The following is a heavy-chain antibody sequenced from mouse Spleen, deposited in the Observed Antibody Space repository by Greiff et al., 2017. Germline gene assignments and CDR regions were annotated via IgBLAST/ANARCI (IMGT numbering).Heavy chain of an antibody. V-gene: IGHV1-81*01. CDR1: GYTFTSYG. J-gene: IGHJ1*01. CDR2: IYPRSGNT. CDR3: AISMITTRYWYFDV. D-gene: IGHD2-4*01. Sequence: QVQLQQSGAELARPGASVKLSCKASGYTFTSYGISWVKQRTGQGLEWIGEIYPRSGNTYYNEKFKGKATLTADKSSSTAYMELRSLTSEDSAVYYCAISMITTRYWYFDVWGAGTTVTVSS.